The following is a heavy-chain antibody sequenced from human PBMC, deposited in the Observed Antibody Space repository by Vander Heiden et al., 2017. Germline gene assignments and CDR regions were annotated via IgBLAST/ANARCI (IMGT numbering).Heavy chain of an antibody. CDR1: GCSISSYY. CDR3: ARSRLTMIRGVVTPGGVDY. J-gene: IGHJ4*02. CDR2: IYYSGST. Sequence: QLQLQESVPGLVTPSETLSLTCTVSGCSISSYYWSWIRQPPGKGLEWIGYIYYSGSTNYNASLKSRVTISVDTSKNQFSLKLTSVTAADTAVYYCARSRLTMIRGVVTPGGVDYWGQGTLVTVSS. V-gene: IGHV4-59*01. D-gene: IGHD3-10*01.